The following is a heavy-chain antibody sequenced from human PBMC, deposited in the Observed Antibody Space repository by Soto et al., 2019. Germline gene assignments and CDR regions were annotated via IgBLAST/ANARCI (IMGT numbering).Heavy chain of an antibody. J-gene: IGHJ5*02. CDR3: ARSNYYDSSGYYYRNPWFDP. V-gene: IGHV1-46*01. D-gene: IGHD3-22*01. CDR1: GYTFTSYY. CDR2: INPSGGST. Sequence: GASVKVSCKASGYTFTSYYMHWVRQAPGQGLEWMGIINPSGGSTSYAQKFQGRVTMTRDTSTSTVYMELSSVTAADTAVYYCARSNYYDSSGYYYRNPWFDPWGQGTLVTVS.